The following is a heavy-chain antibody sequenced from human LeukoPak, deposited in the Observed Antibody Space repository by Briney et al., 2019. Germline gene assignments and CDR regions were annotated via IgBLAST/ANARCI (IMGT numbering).Heavy chain of an antibody. J-gene: IGHJ5*02. CDR2: ISGSGGST. D-gene: IGHD6-19*01. V-gene: IGHV3-23*01. CDR3: AKHRSSGWYSPWSDP. Sequence: PGGSLRLSCAASGFTFSSYAMSWVRQAPGRGLEWGSAISGSGGSTYYADSVKGRFTISRDNSKNTLYLQMNSLRAEDTAVYYCAKHRSSGWYSPWSDPWGQGTLVTVSS. CDR1: GFTFSSYA.